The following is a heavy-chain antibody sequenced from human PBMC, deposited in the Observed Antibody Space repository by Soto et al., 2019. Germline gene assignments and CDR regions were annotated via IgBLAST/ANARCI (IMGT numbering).Heavy chain of an antibody. Sequence: QVQLQQWGAGLLKPSETLSLTCAVYGGSFSGYYWTWIRQSPEKGLEWIGEVNHSGTTYYNPSLKTRVTISVHTPKNQFSLKMSSVTAADTAVYYCARELPQRQGRNMDVWGQGTTVTVSS. CDR3: ARELPQRQGRNMDV. CDR1: GGSFSGYY. CDR2: VNHSGTT. D-gene: IGHD1-1*01. J-gene: IGHJ6*02. V-gene: IGHV4-34*01.